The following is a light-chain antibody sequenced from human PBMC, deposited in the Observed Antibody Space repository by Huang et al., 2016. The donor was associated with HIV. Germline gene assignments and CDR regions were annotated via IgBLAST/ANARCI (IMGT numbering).Light chain of an antibody. V-gene: IGKV1-33*01. J-gene: IGKJ3*01. CDR2: DTS. CDR3: QQCDNLPFT. CDR1: HDISNC. Sequence: DIQMTQSPSSLSASVGDRVNITCQASHDISNCLNWYQQKPGKAPKLLIYDTSNLETGVPSRFSGSGSGTDFTFTISNLQPEDIATYYCQQCDNLPFTFGPGTKADIK.